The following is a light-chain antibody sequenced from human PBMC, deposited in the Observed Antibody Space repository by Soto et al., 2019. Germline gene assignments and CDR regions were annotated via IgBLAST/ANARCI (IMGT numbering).Light chain of an antibody. CDR2: EDS. CDR3: QSYDASDHVI. V-gene: IGLV6-57*04. J-gene: IGLJ2*01. CDR1: SGSIGSNY. Sequence: NFMLTQPHSVSESPGKTVTISCTRSSGSIGSNYVQWYQQRPGSAPTTVIYEDSQRLSGVPDRFSGSIDTSSNSASLTISGLKTEVEADYYCQSYDASDHVIFGGGTKLTVL.